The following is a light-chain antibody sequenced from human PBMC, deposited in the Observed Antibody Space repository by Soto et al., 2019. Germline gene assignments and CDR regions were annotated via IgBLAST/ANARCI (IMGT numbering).Light chain of an antibody. CDR2: EVT. CDR1: SSDVGGYTY. V-gene: IGLV2-14*01. J-gene: IGLJ3*02. Sequence: QSALTQPASVSGSPGQSVTISCTGTSSDVGGYTYVSWYQQHPGKAPKLMIYEVTKRPSGVSDRFSGSKSGNTASLTISGLQAEDEADYYCNSYTTSSTWLFGGGTKVTVL. CDR3: NSYTTSSTWL.